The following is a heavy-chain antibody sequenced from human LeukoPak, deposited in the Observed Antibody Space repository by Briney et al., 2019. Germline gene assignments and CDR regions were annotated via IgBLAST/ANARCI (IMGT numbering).Heavy chain of an antibody. J-gene: IGHJ4*02. D-gene: IGHD2-15*01. CDR1: GFTFSSYS. V-gene: IGHV3-23*01. CDR3: ARRDIVVIVSASDY. Sequence: GGSLRLSCAASGFTFSSYSMNWVRQAPGKGLEWVSAISGSGGSTYYADSVKGRFTISRDNSKNTLYLQMNSLRAEDTAVYYCARRDIVVIVSASDYWGQGTLVTVSS. CDR2: ISGSGGST.